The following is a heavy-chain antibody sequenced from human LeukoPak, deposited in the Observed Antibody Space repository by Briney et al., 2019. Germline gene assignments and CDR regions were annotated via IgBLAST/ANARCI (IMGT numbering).Heavy chain of an antibody. V-gene: IGHV4-59*01. CDR3: AREVPPRTGIDY. CDR2: IYYSGRS. Sequence: SETLSLTCTVSLDSTSIDYWCRVRQPPGKGLEWIGNIYYSGRSNYNPSLKSRVTILVDTSKNQFSLKLSSVTAADTAVYYCAREVPPRTGIDYWGQGTLVTVSS. CDR1: LDSTSIDY. J-gene: IGHJ4*02.